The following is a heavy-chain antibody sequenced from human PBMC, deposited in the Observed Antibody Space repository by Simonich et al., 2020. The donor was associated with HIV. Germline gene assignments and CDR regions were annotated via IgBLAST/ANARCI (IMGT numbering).Heavy chain of an antibody. CDR2: NSGNSGSI. CDR3: AKDRYSSSSGSFDY. D-gene: IGHD6-6*01. CDR1: GFTFDDYA. V-gene: IGHV3-9*03. J-gene: IGHJ4*02. Sequence: EVQLVESGGGLVQPGRSLRLSCAASGFTFDDYAMPWVRQAPVKSLEVVSGNSGNSGSIGYADSVKGRFTISRDNAKNSLYLQMNSLRAEDMALYYCAKDRYSSSSGSFDYWGQGTLVTVSS.